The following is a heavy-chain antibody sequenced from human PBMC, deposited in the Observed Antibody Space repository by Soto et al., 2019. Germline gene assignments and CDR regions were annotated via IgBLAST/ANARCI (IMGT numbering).Heavy chain of an antibody. Sequence: QVQLVESGGGVVQPGRSLRLSCAASGFTFSSYGMHWVRQAPGKGLEWVAVIWYDGSNKYYADSVKGRFTISRDNSKNTLYLQMNSRRAEDTAVYYCARDLSYYDSSGSFDYWGQGTLVTVSS. J-gene: IGHJ4*02. CDR2: IWYDGSNK. CDR3: ARDLSYYDSSGSFDY. D-gene: IGHD3-22*01. CDR1: GFTFSSYG. V-gene: IGHV3-33*01.